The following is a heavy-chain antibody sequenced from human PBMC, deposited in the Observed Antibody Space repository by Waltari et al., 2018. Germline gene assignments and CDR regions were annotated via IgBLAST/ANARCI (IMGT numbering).Heavy chain of an antibody. CDR1: GGSFSNDS. CDR3: AGLRFNYYYFYHMDV. Sequence: QVHLQQWGAGLLKPSETLSLTCGVPGGSFSNDSWSWIPQPPGRGLEWIGEIDHSGSTNYNPSLKSRVTLSVDTSKKEFSLRLTYVTAADTAIYYCAGLRFNYYYFYHMDVWGKGTTVTVSS. J-gene: IGHJ6*03. CDR2: IDHSGST. V-gene: IGHV4-34*02. D-gene: IGHD3-10*01.